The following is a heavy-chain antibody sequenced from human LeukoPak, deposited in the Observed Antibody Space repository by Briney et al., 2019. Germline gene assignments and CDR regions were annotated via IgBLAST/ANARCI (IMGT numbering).Heavy chain of an antibody. V-gene: IGHV3-7*01. CDR1: GFTFSSYG. CDR2: INQDGSEK. CDR3: ARDLDY. J-gene: IGHJ4*02. Sequence: PGGSLRLSCAASGFTFSSYGMSWVRQAPGKGLEWVANINQDGSEKYYVDSVKGRFTISRDNAKNSLYLQMNSLRAEDTAVYYCARDLDYWGQGTLVTVSS.